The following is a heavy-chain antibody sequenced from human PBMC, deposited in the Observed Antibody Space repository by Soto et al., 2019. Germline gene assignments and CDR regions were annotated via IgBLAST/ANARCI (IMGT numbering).Heavy chain of an antibody. D-gene: IGHD3-22*01. CDR2: FDPEDGET. CDR3: ATENYYDSSGSFDY. J-gene: IGHJ4*02. V-gene: IGHV1-24*01. Sequence: ASVKVPCKVSGYTLTELSMHWVRQAPGKGLEWMGGFDPEDGETIYAQKFQGRVTMTEDTSTDTAYMELSSLRSEDTAVYYCATENYYDSSGSFDYWGQGTLVTVSS. CDR1: GYTLTELS.